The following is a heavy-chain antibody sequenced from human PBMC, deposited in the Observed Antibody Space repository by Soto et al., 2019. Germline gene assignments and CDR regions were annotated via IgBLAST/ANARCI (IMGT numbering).Heavy chain of an antibody. D-gene: IGHD1-26*01. J-gene: IGHJ5*02. CDR2: INPRSGDT. Sequence: QVQLVQSGAEVKKPGASVKVSCKASGYTFIGYYIHWVRQAPGQGLEWMGRINPRSGDTTYAQKFQGRLTMTRETSINTAYMELSSLRSDDTAVYYCGRDGVGATPLGWFNPWGQGSLVTVSS. CDR1: GYTFIGYY. V-gene: IGHV1-2*06. CDR3: GRDGVGATPLGWFNP.